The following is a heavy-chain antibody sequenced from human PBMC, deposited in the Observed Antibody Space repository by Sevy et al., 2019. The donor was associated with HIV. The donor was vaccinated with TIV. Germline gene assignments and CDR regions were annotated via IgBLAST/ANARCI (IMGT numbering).Heavy chain of an antibody. CDR1: GYTFTSYD. Sequence: ASVKVSCKTSGYTFTSYDIHWVRQATGQGLEWMGWMSAKSGNTGYAQKFQGRVTMTRDTSISTAYMELSSLRSEDTAVYYCPRWWGTSYYYYYALDVWGQGTTVTVSS. J-gene: IGHJ6*02. V-gene: IGHV1-8*01. CDR3: PRWWGTSYYYYYALDV. D-gene: IGHD2-8*02. CDR2: MSAKSGNT.